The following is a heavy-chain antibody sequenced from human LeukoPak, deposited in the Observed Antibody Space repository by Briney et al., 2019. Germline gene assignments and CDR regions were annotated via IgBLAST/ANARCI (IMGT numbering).Heavy chain of an antibody. CDR3: ARDLRRGSYYWFDP. D-gene: IGHD1-26*01. CDR2: IPIFGTA. V-gene: IGHV1-69*01. Sequence: IPIFGTANYAQKFQGRVTITADESTSTAYMELSSLRSEDTAVYYCARDLRRGSYYWFDPWGQGTLVTVSS. J-gene: IGHJ5*02.